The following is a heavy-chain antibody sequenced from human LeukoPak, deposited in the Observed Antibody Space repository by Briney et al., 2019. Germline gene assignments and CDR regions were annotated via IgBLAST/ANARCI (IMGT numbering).Heavy chain of an antibody. CDR2: ISWNSGSI. CDR1: GFTVSSNY. Sequence: PGGSLRLSCAASGFTVSSNYMSWVRHAPGKGLEWVSGISWNSGSIGYADSVKGRFTISRDNAKDSLYLQMNSLRAEDTALYYCAKDIHVDTAMVIDYWGQGTLVTVSS. CDR3: AKDIHVDTAMVIDY. J-gene: IGHJ4*02. D-gene: IGHD5-18*01. V-gene: IGHV3-9*01.